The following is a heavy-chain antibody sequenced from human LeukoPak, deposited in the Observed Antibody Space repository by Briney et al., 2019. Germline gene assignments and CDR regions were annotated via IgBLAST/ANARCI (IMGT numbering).Heavy chain of an antibody. CDR1: GGSISSYY. D-gene: IGHD4-17*01. Sequence: PSETLSLTCTVSGGSISSYYWSWIRQPAGKGLEWIGRIYSSGTTHYNPSLKSRVTMSVDTSKNQFSLKLSSVTAADTAVYYCARLSTVTTSFDYWGQGTLVTVSS. J-gene: IGHJ4*02. CDR2: IYSSGTT. V-gene: IGHV4-4*07. CDR3: ARLSTVTTSFDY.